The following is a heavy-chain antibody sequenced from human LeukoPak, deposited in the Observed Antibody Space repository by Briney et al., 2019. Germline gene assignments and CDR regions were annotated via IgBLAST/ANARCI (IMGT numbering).Heavy chain of an antibody. CDR3: AKDPSRFLEWLLSDY. Sequence: GGSLRLSCAVSGVTFSDYWMHWVRHSPGKGLEWVSRITPDGNTKDYADSVKGRFTISRDNSKNTLYLQMNSLRAEDTAVYYCAKDPSRFLEWLLSDYWGQGTLVTVSS. D-gene: IGHD3-3*01. V-gene: IGHV3-23*01. J-gene: IGHJ4*02. CDR2: ITPDGNTK. CDR1: GVTFSDYW.